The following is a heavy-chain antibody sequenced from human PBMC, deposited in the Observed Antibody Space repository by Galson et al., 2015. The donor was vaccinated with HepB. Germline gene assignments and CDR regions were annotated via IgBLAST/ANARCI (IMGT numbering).Heavy chain of an antibody. CDR2: INSDGSST. J-gene: IGHJ5*02. V-gene: IGHV3-74*01. D-gene: IGHD3-3*01. CDR1: GFTFSSYW. CDR3: ARETEGDFWSGYLRNWFDP. Sequence: SLRLSCAASGFTFSSYWMHWVRQAPGKGLVWVSRINSDGSSTSYADSVKGRFTISRDNAKNTLYLQMNSLRAEDTAVYYCARETEGDFWSGYLRNWFDPWGQGTLVTVSS.